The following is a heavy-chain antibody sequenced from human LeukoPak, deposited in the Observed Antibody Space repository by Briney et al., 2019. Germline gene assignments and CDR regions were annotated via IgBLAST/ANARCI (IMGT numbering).Heavy chain of an antibody. CDR3: ARVPVVYCSSTSCYGEHAFDI. CDR2: IYYSGST. Sequence: PSETLSLTCAVYGGPFSGYYWSWIRQPPGKGLEWIGYIYYSGSTNYNPSLKSRVTISVDTSKNQFSLKLSSVTAADTAVYYCARVPVVYCSSTSCYGEHAFDIWGQGTMVTVSS. J-gene: IGHJ3*02. V-gene: IGHV4-59*01. D-gene: IGHD2-2*01. CDR1: GGPFSGYY.